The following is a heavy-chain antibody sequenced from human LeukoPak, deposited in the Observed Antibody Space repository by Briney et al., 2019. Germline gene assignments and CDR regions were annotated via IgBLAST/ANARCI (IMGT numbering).Heavy chain of an antibody. CDR2: ISGSGGST. CDR3: AKSLIWFGELFGDFDY. Sequence: GGSLRLSCAASGFTFSTYGMSWVRQAPGKGLEWVSGISGSGGSTYYADSVKGRFTISRDKSKNTLYLQMDSLRAEDTAVYYCAKSLIWFGELFGDFDYWGQGTLVTVSS. V-gene: IGHV3-23*01. CDR1: GFTFSTYG. J-gene: IGHJ4*02. D-gene: IGHD3-10*01.